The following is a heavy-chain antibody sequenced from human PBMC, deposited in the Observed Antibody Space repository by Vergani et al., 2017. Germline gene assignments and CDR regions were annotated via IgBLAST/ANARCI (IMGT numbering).Heavy chain of an antibody. D-gene: IGHD2-2*01. V-gene: IGHV3-72*01. CDR1: GFTFSDHY. CDR3: ARGITAGYCSSTSCYRGGVDP. Sequence: EVQLVESGGGLVQPGGSLRLSCAASGFTFSDHYMDWVRQAPGKGLEWVGRTRNKANSYTTEYAASVKGRFTISRDDSKNTLYLQMNSLRAEDTAVYYCARGITAGYCSSTSCYRGGVDPWGQGTLVTVSS. J-gene: IGHJ5*02. CDR2: TRNKANSYTT.